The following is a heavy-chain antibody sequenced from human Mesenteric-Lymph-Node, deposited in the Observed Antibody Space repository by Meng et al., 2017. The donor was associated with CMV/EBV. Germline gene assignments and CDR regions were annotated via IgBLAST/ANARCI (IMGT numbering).Heavy chain of an antibody. V-gene: IGHV4-30-4*08. J-gene: IGHJ4*02. CDR2: IHYSGST. D-gene: IGHD3-10*01. CDR1: GGSINSDDYY. Sequence: LRLSCTVSGGSINSDDYYWSWIRQPPEKGLEWIGYIHYSGSTYYTPSLENRVTMSVDTSKNQFSLKLSSVTAADTAVYYCARRDYNSGSYWYWGQGTLVTVSS. CDR3: ARRDYNSGSYWY.